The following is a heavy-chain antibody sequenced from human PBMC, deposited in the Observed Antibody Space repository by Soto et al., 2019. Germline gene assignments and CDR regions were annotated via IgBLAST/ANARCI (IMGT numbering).Heavy chain of an antibody. CDR2: ISSRSSLI. V-gene: IGHV3-21*06. CDR1: GFSFSSHS. Sequence: GGSLRLSRAASGFSFSSHSFNWVRQAPGQGLEWVAYISSRSSLILYADSVRGRFVISRDNALNSLYLQMNSPRDEDTAMYYCVRERGEYDSGWYIDRWGQGTPVTVSS. D-gene: IGHD6-19*01. J-gene: IGHJ4*02. CDR3: VRERGEYDSGWYIDR.